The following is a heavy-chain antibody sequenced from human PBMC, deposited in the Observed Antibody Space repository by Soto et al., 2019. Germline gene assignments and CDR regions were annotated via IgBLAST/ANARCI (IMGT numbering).Heavy chain of an antibody. D-gene: IGHD1-26*01. CDR3: ARRYGGNLDY. CDR2: IYYSGST. V-gene: IGHV4-59*08. Sequence: ETXSXTCXVSGGXISSYYWSWIRQPPGKGLEWIGYIYYSGSTNYNPSLKSRVTISVDTSKNQFSLKLSSVTAADTAVYYCARRYGGNLDYWGQGTLVTVSS. J-gene: IGHJ4*02. CDR1: GGXISSYY.